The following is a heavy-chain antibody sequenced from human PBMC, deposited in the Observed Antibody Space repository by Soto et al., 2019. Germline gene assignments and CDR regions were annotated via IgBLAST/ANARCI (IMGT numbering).Heavy chain of an antibody. J-gene: IGHJ5*02. CDR3: ARGRITMIVVNNWFDP. Sequence: PSETLSLTCTVSGGYISSHYWSWIRQPPGKGLEWIGHISHSGSTNYNPSLKSRVTISVDTSKNQFSLKLSSVTAADTAVYYCARGRITMIVVNNWFDPWGQGTLVTVSS. D-gene: IGHD3-22*01. CDR1: GGYISSHY. V-gene: IGHV4-59*11. CDR2: ISHSGST.